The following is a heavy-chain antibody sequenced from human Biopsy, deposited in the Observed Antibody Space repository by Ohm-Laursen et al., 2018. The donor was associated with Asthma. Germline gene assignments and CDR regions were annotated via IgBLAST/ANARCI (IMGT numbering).Heavy chain of an antibody. J-gene: IGHJ4*02. Sequence: SQTLSLTCTVSGGSISSGGYYWSWIRQHPGKGLEWIGYIYYSGSTYYNPSLKSRVTISVDTSKNQFSLNLSSVTAADTVVYYCARWGSFGFDYWGQGTLVTVSS. CDR1: GGSISSGGYY. CDR3: ARWGSFGFDY. V-gene: IGHV4-31*03. CDR2: IYYSGST. D-gene: IGHD7-27*01.